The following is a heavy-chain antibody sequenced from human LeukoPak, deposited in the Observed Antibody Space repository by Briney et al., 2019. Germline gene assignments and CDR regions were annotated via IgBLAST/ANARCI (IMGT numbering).Heavy chain of an antibody. CDR2: ISYSGST. Sequence: SETLSLTCTVSGGSISVYYWSWIRQPPGKGLEWIGYISYSGSTTYNPSLKIRGSISIDTSKNQFSLKLTSVTAPDTAVYYCARRYYYDSSGYYAGYDYWGQGTLVTVSS. CDR1: GGSISVYY. D-gene: IGHD3-22*01. J-gene: IGHJ4*02. V-gene: IGHV4-59*08. CDR3: ARRYYYDSSGYYAGYDY.